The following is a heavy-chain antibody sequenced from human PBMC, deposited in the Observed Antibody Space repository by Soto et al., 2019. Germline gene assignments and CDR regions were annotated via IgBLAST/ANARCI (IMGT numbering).Heavy chain of an antibody. CDR2: ISRDGGST. Sequence: GGSLRLSCAASGFTFSSYAMHWVRQAPGKGLEYVSAISRDGGSTFYVDSVKGRFTISRDNSKNTLYLQMGSLRAEDMAVYYCARTYSDFWSGYPQGYFDYWGQGTLVTVSS. J-gene: IGHJ4*02. CDR3: ARTYSDFWSGYPQGYFDY. D-gene: IGHD3-3*01. CDR1: GFTFSSYA. V-gene: IGHV3-64*02.